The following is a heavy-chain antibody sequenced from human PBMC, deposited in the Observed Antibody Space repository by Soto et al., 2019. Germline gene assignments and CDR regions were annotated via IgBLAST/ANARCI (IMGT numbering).Heavy chain of an antibody. CDR3: ARVRFLEWLYLSLDYMDV. Sequence: ASVKVSCKASGDTFSSDDINWVRQATGQGLEWMGWMNPNSGNTNYAQKLQGRVTMTTDTSTSTAYMELRSLRSDDTAVYYCARVRFLEWLYLSLDYMDVWGKGTTVTVSS. D-gene: IGHD3-3*01. J-gene: IGHJ6*03. V-gene: IGHV1-18*01. CDR2: MNPNSGNT. CDR1: GDTFSSDD.